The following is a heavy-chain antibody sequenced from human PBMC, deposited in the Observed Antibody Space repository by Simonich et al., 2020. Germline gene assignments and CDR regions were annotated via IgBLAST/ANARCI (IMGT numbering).Heavy chain of an antibody. J-gene: IGHJ4*02. CDR2: ISSSSSYI. CDR1: GFTFSSYS. Sequence: EVQLVESGGGLVKPGGSLRLSCAASGFTFSSYSMNWVRQAPGKGLRWVSTISSSSSYIYYADSGKGRFTISRDNAKNSLYLQMNSRRAEDTAVYYCARARGDSSSWYFDYWGQGTLVTVSS. D-gene: IGHD6-13*01. CDR3: ARARGDSSSWYFDY. V-gene: IGHV3-21*01.